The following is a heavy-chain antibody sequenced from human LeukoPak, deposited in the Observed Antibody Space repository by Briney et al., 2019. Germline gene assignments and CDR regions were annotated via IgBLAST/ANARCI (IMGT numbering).Heavy chain of an antibody. CDR2: IIPMLGTA. V-gene: IGHV1-69*06. Sequence: SVKVSCKTSGGSFRSYAMSWVRQAPGQGLEWMGGIIPMLGTANYAQKFQGRVTISADKSTGTAYMELSRLRSEDTAVYYCARVGGPLSYYYYMDVWGKGTTVTVSS. J-gene: IGHJ6*03. CDR3: ARVGGPLSYYYYMDV. CDR1: GGSFRSYA. D-gene: IGHD3-16*01.